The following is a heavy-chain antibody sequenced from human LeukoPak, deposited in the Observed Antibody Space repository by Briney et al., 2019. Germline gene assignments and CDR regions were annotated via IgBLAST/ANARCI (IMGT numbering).Heavy chain of an antibody. D-gene: IGHD3/OR15-3a*01. J-gene: IGHJ3*02. V-gene: IGHV3-74*01. CDR3: ARGGLDHAFDI. CDR2: VNNDGSNT. Sequence: PGGSLRLSCAASGFTFTTYWMHWVRQAPGKGLVWLSRVNNDGSNTIYADSVKGRFTISRDNAKNTVYLQMYSLRPEDTAVYYCARGGLDHAFDIWGQGTMVTVS. CDR1: GFTFTTYW.